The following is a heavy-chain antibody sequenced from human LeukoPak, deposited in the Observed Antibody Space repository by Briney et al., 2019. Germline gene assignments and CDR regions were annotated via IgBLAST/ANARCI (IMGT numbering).Heavy chain of an antibody. Sequence: GGSLRLSCVVSGFTVTSNYMSWVRQAPGKGLEWVSVIYSGGTSNYADSVKGRFTVYRDNSKNTLYLQMNSLRAEDTAVYYCASKLTSGYWGQGTLVTVSS. CDR2: IYSGGTS. CDR3: ASKLTSGY. V-gene: IGHV3-66*01. J-gene: IGHJ4*02. D-gene: IGHD4-17*01. CDR1: GFTVTSNY.